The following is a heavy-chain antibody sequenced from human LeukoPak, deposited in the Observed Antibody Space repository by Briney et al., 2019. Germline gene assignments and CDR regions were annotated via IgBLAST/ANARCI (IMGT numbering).Heavy chain of an antibody. CDR2: FDPEDGET. J-gene: IGHJ4*02. D-gene: IGHD3-9*01. Sequence: ASVKVSCKVSGYTLTELSMHWVRQAPGKGLEWMGGFDPEDGETIYAQKFQGRVTMTEDTSTDTAYMELSSLRSEDTAVYYCAREGSRYFDWLSPYEYYFDYWGQGTLVTVSS. CDR3: AREGSRYFDWLSPYEYYFDY. CDR1: GYTLTELS. V-gene: IGHV1-24*01.